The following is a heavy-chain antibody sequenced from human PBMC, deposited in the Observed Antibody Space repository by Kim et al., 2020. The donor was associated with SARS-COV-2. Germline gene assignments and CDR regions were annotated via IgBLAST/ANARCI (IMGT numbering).Heavy chain of an antibody. V-gene: IGHV3-11*06. CDR2: ISSSSSYT. J-gene: IGHJ3*02. CDR1: GFTFSDYY. CDR3: ARDRGAVAGWGAFDI. D-gene: IGHD6-19*01. Sequence: GGSLRLSCAASGFTFSDYYMSWIRQAPGKGLEWVSYISSSSSYTNYADSVKGRFTISRDNAKNSLYLQMNSLRAEDTAVYYCARDRGAVAGWGAFDIWGQGTMVTVSS.